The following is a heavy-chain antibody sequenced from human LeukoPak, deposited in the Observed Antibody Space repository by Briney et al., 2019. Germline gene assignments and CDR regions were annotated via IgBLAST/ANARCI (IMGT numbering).Heavy chain of an antibody. CDR1: GGTFSSYA. Sequence: ASVKVSCKASGGTFSSYAIIWVRQAPGQGLEWMGGIIPIFGTANYAQKFQGRVTITADESTSTAYMELSSLRSEDTAVYYCARLYYYDSSGAPDYWGQGTLVTVSS. CDR3: ARLYYYDSSGAPDY. CDR2: IIPIFGTA. V-gene: IGHV1-69*13. J-gene: IGHJ4*02. D-gene: IGHD3-22*01.